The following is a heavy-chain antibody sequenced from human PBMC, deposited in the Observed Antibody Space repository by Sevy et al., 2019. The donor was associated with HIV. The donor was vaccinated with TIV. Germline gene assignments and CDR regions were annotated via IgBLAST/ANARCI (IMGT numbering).Heavy chain of an antibody. D-gene: IGHD6-13*01. CDR1: GFTFSNAW. J-gene: IGHJ6*03. V-gene: IGHV3-15*01. CDR2: IKSKTDGGTT. Sequence: GGSLRLSCAASGFTFSNAWMSWVRQAPGKGLEWVGRIKSKTDGGTTDYAAPVKGRFTISRDDSKNTLYLQMNSLKTEDTAVCYCTTPSVAAAFYYYYMDVWGKGTTVTVSS. CDR3: TTPSVAAAFYYYYMDV.